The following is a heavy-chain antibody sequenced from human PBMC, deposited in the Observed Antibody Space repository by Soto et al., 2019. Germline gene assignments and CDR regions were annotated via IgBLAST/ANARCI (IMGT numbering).Heavy chain of an antibody. CDR3: ARGRSEFDA. CDR2: INHSGNT. J-gene: IGHJ5*02. Sequence: LSLTCAVYGGSLSDNYCNWLRQPPGKGLEWIGEINHSGNTNYNPSLRSRVTISIDTSKNQLSLNLRSVSAADTAVYDCARGRSEFDAWGQGTPVTVSS. V-gene: IGHV4-34*01. D-gene: IGHD3-3*01. CDR1: GGSLSDNY.